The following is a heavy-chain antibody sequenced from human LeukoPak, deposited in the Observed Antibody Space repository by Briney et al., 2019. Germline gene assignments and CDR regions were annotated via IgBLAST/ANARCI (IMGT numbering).Heavy chain of an antibody. CDR2: ISGNSGNT. CDR1: GYSFISYG. Sequence: ASVKVSCKCSGYSFISYGINWVRQAPGQGLEWMGWISGNSGNTNYAEKVQDRVTMTTDTSTETVFMELGSLRCDDTAVYYCARSGFSVVPIANYHYGMDVWGQGTTVTVSS. J-gene: IGHJ6*02. CDR3: ARSGFSVVPIANYHYGMDV. V-gene: IGHV1-18*01. D-gene: IGHD2-2*01.